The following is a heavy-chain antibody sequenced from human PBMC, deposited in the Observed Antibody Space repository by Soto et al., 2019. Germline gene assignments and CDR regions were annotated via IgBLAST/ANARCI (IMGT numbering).Heavy chain of an antibody. CDR3: GRGYCTSTTCEDYYVMDV. CDR2: IIPIFATI. Sequence: QLQLVQSGAEVKKPGSAVKVSCKASGGTFREYAISWVRQAPGQGLEWLGGIIPIFATINYAQNFQGRATITADKSTSTAYMEVSSLRAGDTAVYYCGRGYCTSTTCEDYYVMDVWGQGTTVTVTS. J-gene: IGHJ6*02. CDR1: GGTFREYA. V-gene: IGHV1-69*06. D-gene: IGHD2-2*01.